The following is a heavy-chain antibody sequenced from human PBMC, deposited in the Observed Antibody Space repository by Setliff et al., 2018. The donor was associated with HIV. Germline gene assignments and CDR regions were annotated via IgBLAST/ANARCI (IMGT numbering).Heavy chain of an antibody. CDR3: ARRAVQDGSVTSSNWFES. CDR2: IYGGGST. V-gene: IGHV4-4*09. J-gene: IGHJ5*01. Sequence: PSETLSLTCAVSGDSIGTYSWHWIRQPPGKGLEWIGYIYGGGSTGYNPCLTSRVTMSADTPKNRFARKLSSVTAADTAVYYCARRAVQDGSVTSSNWFESWGQGTLVTVSS. D-gene: IGHD2-2*01. CDR1: GDSIGTYS.